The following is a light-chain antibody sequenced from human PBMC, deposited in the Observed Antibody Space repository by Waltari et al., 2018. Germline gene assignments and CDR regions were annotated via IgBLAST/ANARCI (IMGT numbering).Light chain of an antibody. CDR1: NIERKS. V-gene: IGLV3-21*02. Sequence: SYVVTQPPSGSVAPGQTATITCEGDNIERKSVHWYQQKAGQAPVLVVYDDRDRPPGIPARRSGSNSGNTATLTIRRVEAGDEADYYCQLWDSRSNHLVFGGGTKLTVL. J-gene: IGLJ3*02. CDR2: DDR. CDR3: QLWDSRSNHLV.